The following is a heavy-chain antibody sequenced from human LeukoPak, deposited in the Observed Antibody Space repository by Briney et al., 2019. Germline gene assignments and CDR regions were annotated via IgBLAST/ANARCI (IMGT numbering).Heavy chain of an antibody. D-gene: IGHD3-10*01. Sequence: PGGSLRLSCAASGFTFSSYGMHWVRQAPGKGLEWVAFIRYDGSNKYYADSVKGRFTISRDNSKNTLYLQMNSLRAEDTAVYYCAKDEKGILRGELFDYWGQGTLVTVSS. J-gene: IGHJ4*02. CDR3: AKDEKGILRGELFDY. CDR1: GFTFSSYG. CDR2: IRYDGSNK. V-gene: IGHV3-30*02.